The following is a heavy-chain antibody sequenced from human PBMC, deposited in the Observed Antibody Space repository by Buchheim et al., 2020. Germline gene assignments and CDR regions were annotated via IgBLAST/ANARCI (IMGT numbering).Heavy chain of an antibody. CDR1: GYTFTSYD. Sequence: QVQLVQSGAEVKKPGASVKVSCKASGYTFTSYDINWVRQATGQGLEWMGWMNPNSGNTGYAQKFQGRVTMTRNTSISTAYMELSSLRSEDTAVYYCARQNYVVVVAATQTRYWYFDLWGRGTL. V-gene: IGHV1-8*01. J-gene: IGHJ2*01. D-gene: IGHD2-15*01. CDR2: MNPNSGNT. CDR3: ARQNYVVVVAATQTRYWYFDL.